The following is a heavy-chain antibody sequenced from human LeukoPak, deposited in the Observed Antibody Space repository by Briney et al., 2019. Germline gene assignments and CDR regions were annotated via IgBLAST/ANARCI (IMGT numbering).Heavy chain of an antibody. J-gene: IGHJ5*02. D-gene: IGHD3-10*01. CDR1: GDSVTNYY. V-gene: IGHV4-59*02. Sequence: SETLSLTCTVSGDSVTNYYWNWIRQSSGKGLEWIGHIHFSGDTNYNPSLRSRVTLSLDLAKNQFSLRLISVTAADTALYYCARRVEMSSASATSDTWLDPWGQGTLVSVSS. CDR3: ARRVEMSSASATSDTWLDP. CDR2: IHFSGDT.